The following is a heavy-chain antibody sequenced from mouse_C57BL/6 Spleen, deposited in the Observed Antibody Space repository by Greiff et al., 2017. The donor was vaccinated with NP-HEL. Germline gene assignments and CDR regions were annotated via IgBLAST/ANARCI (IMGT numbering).Heavy chain of an antibody. CDR1: GFTFSDYG. D-gene: IGHD2-2*01. J-gene: IGHJ3*01. V-gene: IGHV5-17*01. Sequence: EVKLMESGGGLVKPGGSLKLSCAASGFTFSDYGMHWVRQAPEKGLEWVAYISSGSSTIYYADTVKGRFTISRDNAKNTLFLQMTSLRSEDTAMYYCARGMVTTPSWFAYWGQGTLVTVSA. CDR3: ARGMVTTPSWFAY. CDR2: ISSGSSTI.